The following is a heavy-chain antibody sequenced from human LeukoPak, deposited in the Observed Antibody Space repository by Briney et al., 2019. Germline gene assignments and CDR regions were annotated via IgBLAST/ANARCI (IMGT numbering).Heavy chain of an antibody. CDR1: GFTFSDYY. D-gene: IGHD3-10*01. CDR3: ARDVIYGSGSSRLFDI. V-gene: IGHV3-11*05. Sequence: PGGSLILSCAASGFTFSDYYMSWIRQAPGKGLEWVSYISYSSSYTNYADSVKGRFTISRDNAKNSLFLQINSLRAEDTAVYYCARDVIYGSGSSRLFDIWGQGTLVTVSS. CDR2: ISYSSSYT. J-gene: IGHJ3*02.